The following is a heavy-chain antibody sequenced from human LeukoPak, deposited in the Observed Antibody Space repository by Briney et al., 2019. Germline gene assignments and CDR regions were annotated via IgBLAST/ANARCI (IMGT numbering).Heavy chain of an antibody. V-gene: IGHV2-70*11. CDR2: IDWDEDK. CDR1: GFSLSTSGMC. Sequence: SGPALFNPTQPLTLTCTFSGFSLSTSGMCVSWIRQPPVKALEWLARIDWDEDKYYSTSLKTRLTISKDTSKNQVVLTMTNMDPVDTATYYCARIIRNSSSWPPDYWGQGTQVTVSS. CDR3: ARIIRNSSSWPPDY. D-gene: IGHD6-13*01. J-gene: IGHJ4*02.